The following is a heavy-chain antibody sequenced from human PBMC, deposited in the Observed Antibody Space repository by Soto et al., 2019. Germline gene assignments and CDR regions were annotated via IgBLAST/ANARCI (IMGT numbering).Heavy chain of an antibody. V-gene: IGHV3-11*01. CDR2: ISSSGSTI. J-gene: IGHJ6*02. Sequence: GGSLRLSCAASGFTFSDYYMSWIRQAPGKGLEWVSYISSSGSTIYYADSVKGRFTISRDNAKNSLYLQMNSLRAEDTAVYYCARSIYYDSSGYYYYGMDVWGQGTTVTVSS. CDR3: ARSIYYDSSGYYYYGMDV. CDR1: GFTFSDYY. D-gene: IGHD3-22*01.